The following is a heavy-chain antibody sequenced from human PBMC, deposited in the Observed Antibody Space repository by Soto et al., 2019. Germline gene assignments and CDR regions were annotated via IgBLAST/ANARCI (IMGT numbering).Heavy chain of an antibody. J-gene: IGHJ5*02. Sequence: ASVKVCCKASGYTFTSYYMHWVRQAPGQGLEWMGVINPSGGSTSYAQKFQGRVTMTRDTSTSTVYMELSSLRSEDTAVYYCARHYDSSGYYYNWFDPWGQGTLVTVSS. CDR3: ARHYDSSGYYYNWFDP. CDR1: GYTFTSYY. V-gene: IGHV1-46*03. CDR2: INPSGGST. D-gene: IGHD3-22*01.